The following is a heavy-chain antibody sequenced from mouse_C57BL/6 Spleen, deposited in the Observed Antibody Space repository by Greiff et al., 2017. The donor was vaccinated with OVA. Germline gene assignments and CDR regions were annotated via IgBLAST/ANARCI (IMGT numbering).Heavy chain of an antibody. CDR2: IRNKANGYTT. CDR3: ARLRRGYYYAMDY. D-gene: IGHD2-12*01. Sequence: EVMLVESGGGLVQPGGSLSLSCAASGFTFTDYYMSWVRQPPGKALEWLGFIRNKANGYTTEYSASVKGRFTISRDNSQSILYLQMNALRAEDSATYYCARLRRGYYYAMDYWGQGTSVTVSS. J-gene: IGHJ4*01. CDR1: GFTFTDYY. V-gene: IGHV7-3*01.